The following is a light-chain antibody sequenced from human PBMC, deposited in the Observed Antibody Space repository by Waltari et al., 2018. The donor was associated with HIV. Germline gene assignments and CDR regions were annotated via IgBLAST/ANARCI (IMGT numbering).Light chain of an antibody. CDR1: SSNIGRNT. CDR3: AAWDDSLNGYL. J-gene: IGLJ1*01. V-gene: IGLV1-44*01. Sequence: QSVLTQPPSASGTPGQRVAISCSGSSSNIGRNTVNWYQQRPGTAPKLLIYSNNPRPSGVPDRFSGSKSGTSASLAISGLQSEDEADYYCAAWDDSLNGYLFGTGTKVTVL. CDR2: SNN.